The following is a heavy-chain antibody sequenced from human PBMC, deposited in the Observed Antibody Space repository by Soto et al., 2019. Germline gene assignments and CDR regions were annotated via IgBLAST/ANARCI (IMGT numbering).Heavy chain of an antibody. CDR2: IYYSGST. V-gene: IGHV4-59*01. Sequence: ETLSLTCTVSGGSISSYYWSWIRQPPGKGLEWIGYIYYSGSTNYNPSLKSRVTISVDTSKNQFSLKLSSVTAADTAVYYCARAPSIAAHHFDYWGQGTPVTVSS. CDR3: ARAPSIAAHHFDY. CDR1: GGSISSYY. J-gene: IGHJ4*02. D-gene: IGHD6-6*01.